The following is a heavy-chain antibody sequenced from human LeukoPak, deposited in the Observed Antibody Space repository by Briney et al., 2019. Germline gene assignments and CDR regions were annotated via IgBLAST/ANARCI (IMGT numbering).Heavy chain of an antibody. CDR1: GGSISTYY. J-gene: IGHJ4*02. CDR3: ARGGDYGDLRYFDY. V-gene: IGHV4-59*01. Sequence: SETLSLTCTVSGGSISTYYWSWIRQPPGKGLEWIGYIYYRGSTNYNPSLKSRVTFSVDTSKNQFSLKLNSVTAADTAVYYCARGGDYGDLRYFDYWGQGTLVTVSS. D-gene: IGHD4-17*01. CDR2: IYYRGST.